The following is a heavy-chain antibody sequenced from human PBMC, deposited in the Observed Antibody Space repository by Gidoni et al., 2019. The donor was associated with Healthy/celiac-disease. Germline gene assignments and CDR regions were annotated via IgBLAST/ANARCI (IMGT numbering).Heavy chain of an antibody. CDR3: ARHRGIVVVPAAMLGWFDP. CDR2: IYYSGST. V-gene: IGHV4-39*01. J-gene: IGHJ5*02. D-gene: IGHD2-2*01. CDR1: GGSISRSRYY. Sequence: QLQLQESGPGLVKPSETLSLPCTVSGGSISRSRYYWGWIRQPPGKGLEWIGSIYYSGSTYYNPSLKSRVTISVDTSKNQFSLKLSSVTAADTAVYYCARHRGIVVVPAAMLGWFDPWGQGTLVTVSS.